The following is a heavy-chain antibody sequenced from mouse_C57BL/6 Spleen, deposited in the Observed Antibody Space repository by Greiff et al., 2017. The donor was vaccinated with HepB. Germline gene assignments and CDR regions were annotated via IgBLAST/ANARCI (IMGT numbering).Heavy chain of an antibody. V-gene: IGHV1-81*01. CDR1: GYTFTSYG. J-gene: IGHJ1*03. Sequence: VQLQQSGAELARPGASVKLSCKASGYTFTSYGISWVKQRTGQGLEWIGEIYPRSGNTYYNEKFKGKATLTADKSSSTAYMEPRSLTSEDSAVYFCAREEGYGSSYWYFDVWGTGTTVTVSS. CDR3: AREEGYGSSYWYFDV. D-gene: IGHD1-1*01. CDR2: IYPRSGNT.